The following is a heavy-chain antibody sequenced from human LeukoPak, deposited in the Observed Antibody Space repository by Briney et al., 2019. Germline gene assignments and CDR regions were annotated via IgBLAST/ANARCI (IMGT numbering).Heavy chain of an antibody. D-gene: IGHD4-11*01. Sequence: PGGSLRLSCAASGFTFSSYEMNWVRQAPGKGLEWVSYISSSGSTIYYADSVKGRFTISRDNSKSTLYLQMNSLRAEDTAVYYCAKLPSTYSNYYYYMDVWGKGTTVTVSS. V-gene: IGHV3-48*03. CDR1: GFTFSSYE. J-gene: IGHJ6*03. CDR2: ISSSGSTI. CDR3: AKLPSTYSNYYYYMDV.